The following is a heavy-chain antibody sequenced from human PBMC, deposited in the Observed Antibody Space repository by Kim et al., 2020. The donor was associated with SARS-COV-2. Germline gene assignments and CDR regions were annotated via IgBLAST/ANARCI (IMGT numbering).Heavy chain of an antibody. CDR3: AREHGYCGGGSCYWGDYGMAV. J-gene: IGHJ6*02. CDR1: GFTFSSYG. CDR2: ICYDGSNK. D-gene: IGHD2-15*01. V-gene: IGHV3-33*01. Sequence: GGSLRLSCAASGFTFSSYGMHWVRQAPGKGLEWVAVICYDGSNKYYADSVKGRFTISRDNAKNTLYLQMNSLRAEDTAVYYCAREHGYCGGGSCYWGDYGMAVWGPGTTVTVSS.